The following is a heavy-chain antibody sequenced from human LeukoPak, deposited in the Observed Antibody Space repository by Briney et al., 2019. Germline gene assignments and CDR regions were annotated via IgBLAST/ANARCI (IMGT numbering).Heavy chain of an antibody. CDR3: ALVVVAATYSY. J-gene: IGHJ4*02. Sequence: ASVKVSCKASGYTFTSYSISWVRQAPGQGLEWMGWISAYNGNTNYAQKLQGRVTMTTDTSTSTAYMELRSLRSDDTAVYYCALVVVAATYSYWGQGTLVTVSS. CDR2: ISAYNGNT. V-gene: IGHV1-18*01. CDR1: GYTFTSYS. D-gene: IGHD2-15*01.